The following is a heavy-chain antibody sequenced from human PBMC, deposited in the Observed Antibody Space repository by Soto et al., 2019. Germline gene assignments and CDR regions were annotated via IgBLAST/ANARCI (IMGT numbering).Heavy chain of an antibody. J-gene: IGHJ4*02. Sequence: QVQLVQSGAEVKKPGSSVKVSCRTSGGNFKNYGFSWVRQAPGQGLEWMGGLIPMFGVANYGQIFQGRLTITADESTSTAYMELSRLKSEDTAVYYCAGEVGGTGLHFWGQGTLVTVSS. CDR3: AGEVGGTGLHF. CDR1: GGNFKNYG. V-gene: IGHV1-69*12. D-gene: IGHD3-9*01. CDR2: LIPMFGVA.